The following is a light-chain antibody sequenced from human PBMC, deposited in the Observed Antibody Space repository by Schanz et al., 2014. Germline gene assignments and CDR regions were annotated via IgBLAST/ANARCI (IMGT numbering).Light chain of an antibody. CDR2: RNN. CDR1: NSNIGRNY. V-gene: IGLV1-47*01. J-gene: IGLJ3*02. Sequence: QSVLTQPPSASGTPGQRVTISCSGSNSNIGRNYVYWYQQLTGAAPKLLIYRNNQRPSGVPDRFSGSKSGTSASLAISGLRSEDEADYYCAAWDDSLNGWVFGGGTKVTVL. CDR3: AAWDDSLNGWV.